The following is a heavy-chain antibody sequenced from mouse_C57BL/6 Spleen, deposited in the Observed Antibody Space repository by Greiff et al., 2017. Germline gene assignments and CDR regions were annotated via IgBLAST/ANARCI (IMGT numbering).Heavy chain of an antibody. J-gene: IGHJ4*01. CDR1: GYTFTGYW. Sequence: VKLQESGAELMKPGASVKLSCKATGYTFTGYWIEWVKQRPGHGLEWIGEILPGSGSTNYNEKFKGKATFTADTSSNTAYMQLSSLTTEDSAIYYGARRRIYDGYYYYAMDYWGQGTSVTVST. CDR3: ARRRIYDGYYYYAMDY. D-gene: IGHD2-3*01. CDR2: ILPGSGST. V-gene: IGHV1-9*01.